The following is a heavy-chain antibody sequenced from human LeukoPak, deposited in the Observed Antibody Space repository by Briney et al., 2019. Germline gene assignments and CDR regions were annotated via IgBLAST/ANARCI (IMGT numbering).Heavy chain of an antibody. Sequence: GGSLRLSCAASGFTFSSYAMRWVRQAPGKGLEWVSAISGSGGSTYYADSVKGRFTISRDNSKNTLYLQMNSLRAEDTAVYYCAKKPYYYDSSGYYLDYWGQGTLVTVSS. D-gene: IGHD3-22*01. V-gene: IGHV3-23*01. J-gene: IGHJ4*02. CDR1: GFTFSSYA. CDR2: ISGSGGST. CDR3: AKKPYYYDSSGYYLDY.